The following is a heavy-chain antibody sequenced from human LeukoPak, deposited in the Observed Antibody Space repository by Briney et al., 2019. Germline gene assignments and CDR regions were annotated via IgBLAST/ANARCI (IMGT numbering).Heavy chain of an antibody. D-gene: IGHD5-12*01. CDR1: GVIFSNYW. CDR3: ARWRRHNFVFFDP. J-gene: IGHJ5*02. V-gene: IGHV3-7*05. Sequence: GGSLRLSCAASGVIFSNYWMGWVRQAPGKGLEWVAHIKQDGSESEYVDSVRGRFTISRDNGKNSLYLQMNGLRVEDTALYYCARWRRHNFVFFDPWGQGTLVTVSS. CDR2: IKQDGSES.